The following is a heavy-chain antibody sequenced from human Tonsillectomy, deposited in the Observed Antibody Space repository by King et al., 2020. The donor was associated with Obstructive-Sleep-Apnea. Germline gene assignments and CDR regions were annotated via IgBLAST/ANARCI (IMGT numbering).Heavy chain of an antibody. Sequence: VQLVESGGGLVKPGGSLRLSCEASGFTFSNAWMTWVRQAPGKGLEWVGRIKSKTDGGTTDYAAPVKGRFTISRDDSKNTLYLQMNSLKNEDTAVYYCTTDPEVRYFDWSRSAYCVDVWGQGTTVTVSS. CDR2: IKSKTDGGTT. V-gene: IGHV3-15*01. D-gene: IGHD3-9*01. CDR3: TTDPEVRYFDWSRSAYCVDV. CDR1: GFTFSNAW. J-gene: IGHJ6*02.